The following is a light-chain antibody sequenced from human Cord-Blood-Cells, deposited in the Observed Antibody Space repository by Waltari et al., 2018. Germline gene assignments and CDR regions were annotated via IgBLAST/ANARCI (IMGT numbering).Light chain of an antibody. J-gene: IGKJ5*01. CDR3: QQYGSSIT. CDR2: GAS. CDR1: QSVSSSY. V-gene: IGKV3-20*01. Sequence: EHVLTHSPAPLSLSPGERTTLSCRASQSVSSSYLAWYQQKPGQAPRLLIYGASSRATGIPDRFSGSGSGTDFTLTISRLEPEDFAVYYCQQYGSSITFGQGTRLEIK.